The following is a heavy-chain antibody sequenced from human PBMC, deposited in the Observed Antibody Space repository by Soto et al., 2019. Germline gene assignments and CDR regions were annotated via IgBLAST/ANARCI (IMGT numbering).Heavy chain of an antibody. CDR1: GGSFSCYY. J-gene: IGHJ4*02. Sequence: SETLSLTCAVYGGSFSCYYWSWIRQPPGRGLEWVVYIYYSGSTSYNPSLKSRVTISVDTSKNQFSLKLSSVTAADTAVYYCASTTEATAIRGFDYWGQGTLVTVSS. CDR3: ASTTEATAIRGFDY. CDR2: IYYSGST. D-gene: IGHD2-2*02. V-gene: IGHV4-59*01.